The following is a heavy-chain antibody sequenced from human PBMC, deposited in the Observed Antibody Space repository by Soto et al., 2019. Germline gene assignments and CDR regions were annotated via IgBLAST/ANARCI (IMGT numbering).Heavy chain of an antibody. CDR2: IFGSDSDT. Sequence: GESLKISCKVSGYSFTSYWIGWVRQMPEKGLEWMGIIFGSDSDTRYSPSFEGQVTISADMSISTAYLQLSSLKASDTAIYYCARLRFSGAPSGMDVWGQGITVTVSS. J-gene: IGHJ6*02. CDR3: ARLRFSGAPSGMDV. V-gene: IGHV5-51*01. CDR1: GYSFTSYW. D-gene: IGHD3-10*01.